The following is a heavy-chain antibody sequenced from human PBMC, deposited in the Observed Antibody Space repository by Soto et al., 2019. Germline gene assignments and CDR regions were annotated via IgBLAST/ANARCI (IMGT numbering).Heavy chain of an antibody. CDR3: ARDPYYYDSSGYHGFDY. CDR1: GGSISSYY. Sequence: TSETLSLTCTVSGGSISSYYWSWIRQPPGKGLEWIGYIYYSGSTNYNPSLKSRVTISVDTSKNQFSLKLSSVTAADTAVYYCARDPYYYDSSGYHGFDYWGQGTLVTVSS. V-gene: IGHV4-59*01. CDR2: IYYSGST. J-gene: IGHJ4*02. D-gene: IGHD3-22*01.